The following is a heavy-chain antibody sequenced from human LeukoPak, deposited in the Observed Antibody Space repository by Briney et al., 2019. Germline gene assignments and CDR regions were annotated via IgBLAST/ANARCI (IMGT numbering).Heavy chain of an antibody. Sequence: GGSLRLSCAASGLTFSSFWMSWVRQAPGKGLEWVANIKRDGSEKYYVDSVKGRFAISRDNAKDSLYLQMNSLRVEDTAVYYCARGEYYYDGGYWGQGTLVTVSS. D-gene: IGHD3-22*01. CDR3: ARGEYYYDGGY. CDR1: GLTFSSFW. J-gene: IGHJ1*01. V-gene: IGHV3-7*04. CDR2: IKRDGSEK.